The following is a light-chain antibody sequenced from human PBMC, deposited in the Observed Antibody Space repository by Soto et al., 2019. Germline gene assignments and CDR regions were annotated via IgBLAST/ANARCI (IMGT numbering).Light chain of an antibody. Sequence: QSALTQPASLSGSPGQSITISCTGTSSDVGGYKYVSWYQHHPGEAPKLIIYEVSNRPSGISGRFSGSKSGNTASLAISGLQPEDEADYYCMSYIASTTTHWVLGGGTKVTVL. J-gene: IGLJ3*02. V-gene: IGLV2-14*01. CDR3: MSYIASTTTHWV. CDR2: EVS. CDR1: SSDVGGYKY.